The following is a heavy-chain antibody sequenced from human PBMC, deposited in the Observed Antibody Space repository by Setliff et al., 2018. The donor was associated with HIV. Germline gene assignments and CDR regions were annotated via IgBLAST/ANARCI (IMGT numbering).Heavy chain of an antibody. CDR1: GFMFGVDW. Sequence: PGGSLRLSCAASGFMFGVDWMSWVRQTPGKGLEWVASVTPDGGDKYYANSMRGRFTISRDNAKYSLYLQMNTLRVEDTAVYYCMYGGRTATTHWGQGTLVTVSS. V-gene: IGHV3-7*01. D-gene: IGHD4-17*01. J-gene: IGHJ4*02. CDR2: VTPDGGDK. CDR3: MYGGRTATTH.